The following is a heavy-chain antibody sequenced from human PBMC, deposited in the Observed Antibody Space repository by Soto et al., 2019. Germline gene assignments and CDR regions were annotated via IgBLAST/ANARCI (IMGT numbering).Heavy chain of an antibody. Sequence: GWPLRLSCTASEFTFSRHWMHWVRQAPGKGLVWVSRINSDGSSTSYADSVKGRFTISRDNAKNTLYLQMNSLRAEDTAVYYCGRDVSYGMDVWGPGTTVTVSS. V-gene: IGHV3-74*01. CDR1: EFTFSRHW. J-gene: IGHJ6*02. CDR2: INSDGSST. CDR3: GRDVSYGMDV.